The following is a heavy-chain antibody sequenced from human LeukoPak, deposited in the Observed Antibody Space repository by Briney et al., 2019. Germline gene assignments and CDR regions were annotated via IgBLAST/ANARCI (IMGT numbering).Heavy chain of an antibody. D-gene: IGHD2-8*01. Sequence: ASVKVSCKASGHTFTSNYMHWVRQAPGQGLEWMGISNPSGGSTSYAQKFQGRVTMTRDTPTSTFYMELSSLRSEDTAVYYCAGVYLYGMDVWGQGTTVTVSS. CDR2: SNPSGGST. J-gene: IGHJ6*02. CDR1: GHTFTSNY. CDR3: AGVYLYGMDV. V-gene: IGHV1-46*01.